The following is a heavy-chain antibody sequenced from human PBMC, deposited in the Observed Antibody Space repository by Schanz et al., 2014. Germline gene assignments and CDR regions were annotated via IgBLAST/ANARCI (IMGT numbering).Heavy chain of an antibody. CDR3: AKDAENTAMITDYFDC. CDR1: GFTFENYA. D-gene: IGHD5-18*01. CDR2: INWSDGGST. V-gene: IGHV3-20*04. J-gene: IGHJ4*02. Sequence: EVQLVESGGGVVRPGGSLRLSCAASGFTFENYALTWVRQVPGKGLEWVSRINWSDGGSTGYADSVRGRFTISRYNSKTTVYVQMNSLRAEDTAVYYCAKDAENTAMITDYFDCWGQGTLVTVSS.